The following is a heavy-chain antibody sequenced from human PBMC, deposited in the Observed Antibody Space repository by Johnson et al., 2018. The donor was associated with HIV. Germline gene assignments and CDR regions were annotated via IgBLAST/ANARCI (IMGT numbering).Heavy chain of an antibody. Sequence: QVQLVESGGGVVQPGRSLRLSCAASGFTFSSYGMHWVRQAPGEGLEWVAVIWYDGSNKYYADSVKGRFTISRDNSKNTLYLQMNSLRAEDTAVYYCAKDVGNYWPDAFDIWGQGTMVTVSS. CDR1: GFTFSSYG. D-gene: IGHD3-22*01. V-gene: IGHV3-33*06. J-gene: IGHJ3*02. CDR2: IWYDGSNK. CDR3: AKDVGNYWPDAFDI.